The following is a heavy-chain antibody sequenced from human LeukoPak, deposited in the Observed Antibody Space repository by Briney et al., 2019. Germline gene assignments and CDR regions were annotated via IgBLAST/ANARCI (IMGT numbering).Heavy chain of an antibody. CDR2: IYPGDSDT. V-gene: IGHV5-51*01. CDR1: GYTFTDFW. D-gene: IGHD6-6*01. CDR3: AXXGPSGWYXXSSGYWFDP. J-gene: IGHJ5*02. Sequence: GESLKISCKGSGYTFTDFWIGWVRQMPGKGLEWMGIIYPGDSDTRYSPSFQGQVTISADKSITTAYLHWSSLKASDTAISYCAXXGPSGWYXXSSGYWFDPWGQGTLVSVSS.